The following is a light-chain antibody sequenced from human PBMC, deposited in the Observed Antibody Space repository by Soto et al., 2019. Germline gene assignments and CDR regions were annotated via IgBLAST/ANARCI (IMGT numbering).Light chain of an antibody. V-gene: IGKV3-20*01. Sequence: EIVLTQSPGTLSLSPGEGATLSCRASQSVSTNFFAWYQQKPGQAPRLLIYGASTRATRIPDRFSGSGSGTDFTLTISRLEPEDFAVYYCQQYGRTSWTFGQGTKVEIK. CDR2: GAS. CDR1: QSVSTNF. J-gene: IGKJ1*01. CDR3: QQYGRTSWT.